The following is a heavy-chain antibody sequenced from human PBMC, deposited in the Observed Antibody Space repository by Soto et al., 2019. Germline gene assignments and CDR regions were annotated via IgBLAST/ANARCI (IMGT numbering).Heavy chain of an antibody. CDR1: GGSISSGDYY. CDR2: IYYSGST. CDR3: AREPYYYDSSGYYRDY. D-gene: IGHD3-22*01. J-gene: IGHJ4*01. Sequence: QVQLQESGPGLVKPSQTLSLTCTVSGGSISSGDYYWSWIRQPPGKGLEWIGYIYYSGSTYYNPSLNSRVTISVDTSKNQFSLKLSSVTAADTAVYYCAREPYYYDSSGYYRDYWGQGTLVTVSS. V-gene: IGHV4-30-4*01.